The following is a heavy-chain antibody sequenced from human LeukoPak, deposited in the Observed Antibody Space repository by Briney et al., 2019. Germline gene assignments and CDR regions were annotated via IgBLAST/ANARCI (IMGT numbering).Heavy chain of an antibody. V-gene: IGHV4-39*07. J-gene: IGHJ4*02. CDR1: GGSISSSSYY. CDR3: ARGRSYGDYVIDY. D-gene: IGHD4-17*01. Sequence: PSETLSLTCTVSGGSISSSSYYWGWIRQPPGKGLEWIGSIYYSGSTYYNPSLESRVTISVDTSKNQFSLKLSSVTAADTAVYYCARGRSYGDYVIDYWGQGTLVTVSS. CDR2: IYYSGST.